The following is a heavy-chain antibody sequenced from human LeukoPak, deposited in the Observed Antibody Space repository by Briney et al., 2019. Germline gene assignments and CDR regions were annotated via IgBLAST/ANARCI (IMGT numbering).Heavy chain of an antibody. D-gene: IGHD3-10*01. V-gene: IGHV1-58*02. CDR1: GFTFTSSA. CDR2: IVVGSGNT. Sequence: ASVKVSCKASGFTFTSSAMQWVRQARGQRLEWIGWIVVGSGNTNYAQKLQGRVTMTTDTSTGTAYMELRSLRSDDTAVYYCARPTMYYYGSGSYYFDYWGQGTLVTVSS. J-gene: IGHJ4*02. CDR3: ARPTMYYYGSGSYYFDY.